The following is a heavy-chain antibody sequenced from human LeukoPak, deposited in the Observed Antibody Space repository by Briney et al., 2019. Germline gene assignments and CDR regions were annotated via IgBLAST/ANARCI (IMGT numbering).Heavy chain of an antibody. CDR3: ARAGYSSTWYSRYFDL. Sequence: GGSLRLSCAASGFTFSSYDMHWVRHATEKGLEWVSGIGTAGDIYYPSSVQGRFTISIENAKDSLYLQVNSLRAGDTAVYYCARAGYSSTWYSRYFDLWGRGTLVTVSS. J-gene: IGHJ2*01. CDR2: IGTAGDI. V-gene: IGHV3-13*01. CDR1: GFTFSSYD. D-gene: IGHD6-13*01.